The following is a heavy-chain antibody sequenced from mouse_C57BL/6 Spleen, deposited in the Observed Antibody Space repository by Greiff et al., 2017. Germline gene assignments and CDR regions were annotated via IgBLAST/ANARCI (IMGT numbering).Heavy chain of an antibody. CDR1: GYPFTSYW. CDR2: IDPNSGGT. D-gene: IGHD1-1*01. J-gene: IGHJ4*01. Sequence: QVQLQQSGAELVKPGASLRLSCKASGYPFTSYWMPGVKQRPGRGLGWIGRIDPNSGGTKYNEKFKSKATLTVDTPSSTAYMQLSCLTSEDSAVYYCARDYGSSYKDYAMDYWGQGTSVTVSS. CDR3: ARDYGSSYKDYAMDY. V-gene: IGHV1-72*01.